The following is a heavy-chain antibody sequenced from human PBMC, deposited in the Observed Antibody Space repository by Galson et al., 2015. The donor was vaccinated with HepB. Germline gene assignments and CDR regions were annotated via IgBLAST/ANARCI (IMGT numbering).Heavy chain of an antibody. J-gene: IGHJ4*02. Sequence: SLRLSCAASGFTFSSYATSWVRQAPGKELEWVSAISGSGGSTYYADSVKGRFTISRDNSKNTLYLQMNSLRAEDTAVYYCAKASSSGWPDFDYWGQGTLVTVSS. CDR1: GFTFSSYA. CDR2: ISGSGGST. CDR3: AKASSSGWPDFDY. D-gene: IGHD6-19*01. V-gene: IGHV3-23*01.